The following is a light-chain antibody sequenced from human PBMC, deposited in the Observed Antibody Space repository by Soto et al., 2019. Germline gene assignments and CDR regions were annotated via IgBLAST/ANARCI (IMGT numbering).Light chain of an antibody. CDR2: EGT. Sequence: QSALTQPASVSGSPGQSITISCTGISSDVESYNFVSWYQQYPGKAPRFIIYEGTKRPSGVSNRFSGSMSGSTASLTISGLQAEDEADYYCCSYVGDKTYVIFGGGTKLTVL. CDR3: CSYVGDKTYVI. CDR1: SSDVESYNF. V-gene: IGLV2-23*01. J-gene: IGLJ2*01.